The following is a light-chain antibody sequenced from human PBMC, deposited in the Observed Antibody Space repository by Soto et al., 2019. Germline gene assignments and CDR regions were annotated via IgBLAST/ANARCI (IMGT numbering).Light chain of an antibody. Sequence: QSVVTQPASVSGSPGQSITISCTRTSSDVGTYNYVSWYQQHPGKAPKLIIYEVSNRPSGVSNRFSGSKSGNTASLTISGLQAEDEADYYCRSYTSSTDYVFGTGTKVTAL. J-gene: IGLJ1*01. CDR1: SSDVGTYNY. V-gene: IGLV2-14*01. CDR3: RSYTSSTDYV. CDR2: EVS.